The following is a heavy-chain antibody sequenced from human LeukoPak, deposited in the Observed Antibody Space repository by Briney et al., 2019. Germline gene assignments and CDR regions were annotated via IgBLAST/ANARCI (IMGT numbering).Heavy chain of an antibody. CDR1: GFTFSSYE. D-gene: IGHD3-10*01. CDR2: ITSSGSTT. J-gene: IGHJ6*03. Sequence: GGSLRLSCVASGFTFSSYEMNWVRQAPGKGLEWLSYITSSGSTTHYADSVKGRFTISRDNAKNSLYLQMNSLRAEDTAVYYCARDEIDGWYYGSHYMDVWGKGTTVTVSS. CDR3: ARDEIDGWYYGSHYMDV. V-gene: IGHV3-48*03.